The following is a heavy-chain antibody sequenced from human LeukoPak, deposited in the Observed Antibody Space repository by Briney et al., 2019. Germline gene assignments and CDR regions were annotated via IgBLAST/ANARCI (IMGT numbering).Heavy chain of an antibody. CDR2: ISSSGSTI. Sequence: GGSLRLSCAASGFTFSDYYMSWIRQAPGKGLEWVSYISSSGSTIYYADSVKGRFTISRDNAKNSLYLQMNSLRAEDTAVYYCARELYYDILTGYRYDALDIWGQGTMVTVSS. V-gene: IGHV3-11*01. J-gene: IGHJ3*02. CDR3: ARELYYDILTGYRYDALDI. D-gene: IGHD3-9*01. CDR1: GFTFSDYY.